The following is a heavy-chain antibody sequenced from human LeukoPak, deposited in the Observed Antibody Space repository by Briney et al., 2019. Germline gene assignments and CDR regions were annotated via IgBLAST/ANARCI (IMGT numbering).Heavy chain of an antibody. D-gene: IGHD6-13*01. J-gene: IGHJ6*02. CDR2: ISAYNGNT. CDR1: GYTFTSYG. V-gene: IGHV1-18*01. Sequence: ASVKVSCKASGYTFTSYGISWVRQAPGQGLEWMGWISAYNGNTNYAQKLQGRVTMTTDTSTSTAYMELRSLRSDDTAVYYCARDPPAAGTVYYGMDVWGQGTTVTVSS. CDR3: ARDPPAAGTVYYGMDV.